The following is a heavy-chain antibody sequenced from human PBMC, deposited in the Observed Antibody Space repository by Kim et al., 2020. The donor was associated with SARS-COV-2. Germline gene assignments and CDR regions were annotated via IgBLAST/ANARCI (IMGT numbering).Heavy chain of an antibody. J-gene: IGHJ3*02. D-gene: IGHD3-10*01. CDR3: AREQVGASDDAFDI. V-gene: IGHV3-74*01. Sequence: ADSVKCRFTISRDNAKTPLYLQMHRLRAEDTVVYYCAREQVGASDDAFDIWGQGTMVTVSS.